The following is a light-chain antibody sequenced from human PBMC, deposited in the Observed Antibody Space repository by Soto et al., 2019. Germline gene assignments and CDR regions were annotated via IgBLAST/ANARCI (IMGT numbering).Light chain of an antibody. CDR1: QDISNY. CDR3: QQYDNLLWT. J-gene: IGKJ2*02. CDR2: DAS. V-gene: IGKV1-33*01. Sequence: DIQMTQSPSSLSASVGDRVTITCQASQDISNYLNWYQQKPGKAPKLLIYDASNLERGVPSRFSGSRSGTDFTFSISSLQTEDIATYYCQQYDNLLWTFGQGTKLEIK.